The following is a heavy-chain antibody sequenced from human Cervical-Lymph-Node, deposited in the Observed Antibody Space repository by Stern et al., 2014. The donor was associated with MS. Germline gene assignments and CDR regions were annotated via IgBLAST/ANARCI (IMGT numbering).Heavy chain of an antibody. V-gene: IGHV5-51*01. Sequence: VHLVESGAEVKKPGESLKISCKGSGYSFATYWIGWVRQMPGKGLEWMGIIYPADSDTSYSPSFRGQVTISADTSTNTAYLQGSSLRASDTAMYYCARHRERSSWRDYFYGMDVWGQGTTVTVSS. CDR2: IYPADSDT. J-gene: IGHJ6*02. CDR1: GYSFATYW. D-gene: IGHD1-26*01. CDR3: ARHRERSSWRDYFYGMDV.